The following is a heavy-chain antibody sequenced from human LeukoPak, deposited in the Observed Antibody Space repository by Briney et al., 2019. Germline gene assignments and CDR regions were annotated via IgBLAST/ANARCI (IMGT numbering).Heavy chain of an antibody. CDR2: IGGSGVNK. V-gene: IGHV3-23*01. Sequence: AGSLRLSCAASGFTFSSYAMSWIRQPPGKGLEWVSLIGGSGVNKHYGDSVKGRFTISRDNYKNTMYLQMNRLRAEDTAVYYCAKSASSNWDWFDPWGQGTLVTVSS. D-gene: IGHD1-1*01. J-gene: IGHJ5*02. CDR1: GFTFSSYA. CDR3: AKSASSNWDWFDP.